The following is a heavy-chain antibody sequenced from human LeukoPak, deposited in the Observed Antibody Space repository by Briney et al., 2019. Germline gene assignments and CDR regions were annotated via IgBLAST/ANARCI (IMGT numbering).Heavy chain of an antibody. CDR2: IIPILGIA. Sequence: SVKVSCKASGGTFSSYAISWVRQAPGQGLEWMGRIIPILGIANYAQKFQGRVTITADKSTSTAYMELSSLRSEDTAVYHCARALGDTAMDFDYWGQGTLVTVSS. V-gene: IGHV1-69*04. D-gene: IGHD5-18*01. CDR1: GGTFSSYA. J-gene: IGHJ4*02. CDR3: ARALGDTAMDFDY.